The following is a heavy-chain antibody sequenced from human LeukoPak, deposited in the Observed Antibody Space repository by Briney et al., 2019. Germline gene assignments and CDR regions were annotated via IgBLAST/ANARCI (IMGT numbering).Heavy chain of an antibody. Sequence: SETLSLTCTVCGGSVSSYFWSWIRQPPGKGLEWIGYFHDSGSANYNPSLKGRITMSADTSKNQFSLKLRSVTAADTAVYYCARDSHSVDTATPRGFDPWGQGTLVTVSS. D-gene: IGHD2-15*01. CDR3: ARDSHSVDTATPRGFDP. V-gene: IGHV4-59*02. J-gene: IGHJ5*02. CDR2: FHDSGSA. CDR1: GGSVSSYF.